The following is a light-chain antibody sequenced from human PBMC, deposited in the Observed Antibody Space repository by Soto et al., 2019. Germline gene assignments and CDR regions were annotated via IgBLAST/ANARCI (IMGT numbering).Light chain of an antibody. Sequence: EIVLTQSPGTLSLSPGERATLSCRASQSVSSTYLAWYQQKPGQAPRLLIYAASRRATDIPDRFSGSGSGTDFTLTISRLEPEDLAVYYCQQYESSPTTFGGGTKVEIK. V-gene: IGKV3-20*01. CDR3: QQYESSPTT. CDR1: QSVSSTY. J-gene: IGKJ4*01. CDR2: AAS.